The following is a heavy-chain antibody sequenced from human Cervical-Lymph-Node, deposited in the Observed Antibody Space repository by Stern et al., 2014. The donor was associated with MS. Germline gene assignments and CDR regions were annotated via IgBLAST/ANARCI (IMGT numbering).Heavy chain of an antibody. CDR1: GGTFSSYA. Sequence: QDQLVQSGAEVKKPGSSVKVSCKASGGTFSSYAISWVRQAPGQGLEWMGGIIPIFGTANYAQKFQGRVTITADESTSTAYMELSSLRSEDTAVYYCARDCKAVAGTYYYYGMDVWGQGTTVTVSS. CDR2: IIPIFGTA. D-gene: IGHD6-19*01. V-gene: IGHV1-69*12. CDR3: ARDCKAVAGTYYYYGMDV. J-gene: IGHJ6*02.